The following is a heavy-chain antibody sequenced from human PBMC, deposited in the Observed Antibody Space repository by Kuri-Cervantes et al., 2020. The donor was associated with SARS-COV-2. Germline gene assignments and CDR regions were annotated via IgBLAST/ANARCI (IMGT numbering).Heavy chain of an antibody. Sequence: GSLRLSCAVYGGSFSGYYWSWIRQPPGKGLEWIGEINHSGSTNYNPSLKSRVTISVDTSKNQFSLTLSSVTAADTAVYYCARISTYYFDYWGQGTLVTVSS. CDR1: GGSFSGYY. J-gene: IGHJ4*02. CDR3: ARISTYYFDY. V-gene: IGHV4-34*01. CDR2: INHSGST.